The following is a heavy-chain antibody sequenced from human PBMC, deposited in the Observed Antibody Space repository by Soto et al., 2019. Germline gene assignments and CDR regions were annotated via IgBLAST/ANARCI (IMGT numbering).Heavy chain of an antibody. CDR2: IIPIFGTA. D-gene: IGHD4-17*01. CDR1: GGTFSSYA. J-gene: IGHJ4*02. CDR3: ARGGIYYGGNGY. V-gene: IGHV1-69*13. Sequence: ASVKVSCKASGGTFSSYAISWVRQAPGQGLEWMGGIIPIFGTANYAQKFQGRVTITADESTSTAYMELSSLRSEDTAVYYCARGGIYYGGNGYWGQGTLVTVSS.